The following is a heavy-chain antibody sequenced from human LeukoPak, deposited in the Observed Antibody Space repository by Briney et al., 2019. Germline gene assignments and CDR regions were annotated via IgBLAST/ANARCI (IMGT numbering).Heavy chain of an antibody. D-gene: IGHD3-9*01. CDR3: ASCHYDILTGYRREFDY. CDR2: VYYSGSA. V-gene: IGHV4-30-4*01. Sequence: SETLSLTCTVSGPSIISGDYYRSWIRQSPGKGLEWIGSVYYSGSAYYNPSLKSRLTISADTSKNQFSLRLNSVTAADTALYYCASCHYDILTGYRREFDYWGQGILVTVSS. J-gene: IGHJ4*02. CDR1: GPSIISGDYY.